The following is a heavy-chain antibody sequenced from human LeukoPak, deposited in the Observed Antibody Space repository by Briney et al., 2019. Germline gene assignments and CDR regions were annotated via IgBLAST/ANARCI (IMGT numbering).Heavy chain of an antibody. CDR1: GFTFMTYS. J-gene: IGHJ4*02. V-gene: IGHV3-23*01. CDR3: AKDRLPDGAWSFDY. Sequence: GGSLRLSCAASGFTFMTYSMICVRQAPGKGREWVSGIYVNGHDTFYADSVKGRFTISKDSSRNTLFLQMNSLRAEDTATYYCAKDRLPDGAWSFDYWGQGTPVTVSS. CDR2: IYVNGHDT. D-gene: IGHD4/OR15-4a*01.